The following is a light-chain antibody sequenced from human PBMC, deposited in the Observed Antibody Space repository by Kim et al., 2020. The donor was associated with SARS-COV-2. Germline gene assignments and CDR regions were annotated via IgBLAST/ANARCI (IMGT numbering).Light chain of an antibody. V-gene: IGKV3-15*01. CDR1: QSVSTN. CDR2: GAN. CDR3: QHYDNWPPWT. Sequence: ERVMTQSPATLSVSPGERVTLSCRASQSVSTNLAWYQQKPGQAPRLLILGANTRATGIPARFSGSGSGTEFTLTISSLQSEDFAVYYCQHYDNWPPWTFGQGTKVEIK. J-gene: IGKJ1*01.